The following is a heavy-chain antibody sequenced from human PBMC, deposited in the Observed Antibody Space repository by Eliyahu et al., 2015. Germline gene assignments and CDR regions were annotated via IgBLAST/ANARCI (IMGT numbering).Heavy chain of an antibody. CDR3: ARASSVAGTFDS. V-gene: IGHV6-1*01. Sequence: QVHLQQSGPGLVKPSXTXSXTCXISGASXPXNSGAWSWIRQSPSRGLXWLGRTYYRSKWHNDYALSVKSRIGITPDTSKNQFSLHLNSVTPEDTAVYYCARASSVAGTFDSWGQGTLVTVSS. CDR1: GASXPXNSGA. D-gene: IGHD6-19*01. CDR2: TYYRSKWHN. J-gene: IGHJ4*02.